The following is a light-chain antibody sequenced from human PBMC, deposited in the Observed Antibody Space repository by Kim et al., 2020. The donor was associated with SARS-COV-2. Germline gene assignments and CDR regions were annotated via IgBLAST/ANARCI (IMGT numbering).Light chain of an antibody. CDR2: AAS. CDR3: QHSYSTPYT. V-gene: IGKV1-39*01. Sequence: DIQMTQSPSSLSASVGDRVTITCRASQTISAYLNWYQQKPGKAPNLLIYAASSLQSGVPSRFSGSGSGTDFTLTISSLQPEDFATYYCQHSYSTPYTFGQGTKLEI. J-gene: IGKJ2*01. CDR1: QTISAY.